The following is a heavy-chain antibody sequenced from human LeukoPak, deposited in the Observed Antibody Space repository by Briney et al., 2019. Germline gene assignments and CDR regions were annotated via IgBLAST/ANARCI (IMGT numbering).Heavy chain of an antibody. Sequence: GASVKVSCKASGYTFTGYYMHWVRQAPGQGLEWMGWINPNSGGTNYAQKFQGRVTMTRGTSISTAYMELSRLRSDDTAVYYCARDPLNYYDSSGGGDYYGMDVWGQGTTVTVSS. J-gene: IGHJ6*02. CDR1: GYTFTGYY. D-gene: IGHD3-22*01. V-gene: IGHV1-2*02. CDR3: ARDPLNYYDSSGGGDYYGMDV. CDR2: INPNSGGT.